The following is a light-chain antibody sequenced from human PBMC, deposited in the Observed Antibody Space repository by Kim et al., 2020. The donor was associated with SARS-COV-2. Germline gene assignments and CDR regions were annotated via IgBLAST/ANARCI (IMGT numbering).Light chain of an antibody. CDR3: QQYGSSRYT. J-gene: IGKJ2*01. CDR2: GAS. V-gene: IGKV3-20*01. CDR1: QSVSSSY. Sequence: LSPGERATLSCRASQSVSSSYLAWYQQKPGQAPRLLIYGASSRATGIPDRFSGSGSGTDFTLIISRLEPEDFAVYYCQQYGSSRYTFGHGTKLEI.